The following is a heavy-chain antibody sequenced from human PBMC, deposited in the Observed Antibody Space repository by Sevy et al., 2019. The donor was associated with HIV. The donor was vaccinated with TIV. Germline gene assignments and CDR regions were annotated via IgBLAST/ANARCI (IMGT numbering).Heavy chain of an antibody. J-gene: IGHJ6*02. Sequence: ASVKVSCKASGYTFTSYGISWVRQAPGQGLEWMGWISAYNGNTNYAQKLQGRVTMTTDTSTSTAYMELRSLRSDDTAVYYCARDDHGSGGSCYSHYYYGMDVWGQGTTVTVSS. CDR3: ARDDHGSGGSCYSHYYYGMDV. D-gene: IGHD2-15*01. CDR2: ISAYNGNT. CDR1: GYTFTSYG. V-gene: IGHV1-18*01.